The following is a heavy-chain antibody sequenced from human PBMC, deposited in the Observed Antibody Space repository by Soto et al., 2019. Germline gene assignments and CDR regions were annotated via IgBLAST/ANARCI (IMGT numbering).Heavy chain of an antibody. Sequence: RGSLRLSCAASGFTFSSYGMHWVRQAPGKGLEWVAVIWYDGSNKYYADSVKGRFTISRDNSKNTLYLQMNSLRAEDTAVYYCAREVYCSGGSCYSWDYYYYGMDVWGQGT. CDR2: IWYDGSNK. D-gene: IGHD2-15*01. J-gene: IGHJ6*02. CDR1: GFTFSSYG. V-gene: IGHV3-33*01. CDR3: AREVYCSGGSCYSWDYYYYGMDV.